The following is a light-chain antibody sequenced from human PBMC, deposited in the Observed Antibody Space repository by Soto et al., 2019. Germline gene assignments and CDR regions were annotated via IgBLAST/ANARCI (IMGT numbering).Light chain of an antibody. CDR1: SGYNNYK. J-gene: IGLJ1*01. CDR2: VGSGGIVG. V-gene: IGLV9-49*01. CDR3: GADHGSGSNFVYV. Sequence: QPVLTQPPSASASLGASVTLTCTLSSGYNNYKVDWYQQRPGEGHRLVMRVGSGGIVGSKGDGIPDRFSVLASGLDRYLTIENIQEEDESDYHCGADHGSGSNFVYVFGTGTKVTVL.